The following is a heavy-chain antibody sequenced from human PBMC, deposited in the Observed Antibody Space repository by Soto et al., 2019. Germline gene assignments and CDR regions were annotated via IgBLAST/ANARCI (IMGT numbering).Heavy chain of an antibody. V-gene: IGHV6-1*01. CDR2: TYFRSKWYN. Sequence: SQTLSLTCAISGDSVSINTASWNWIRQSPSRGLEWLGRTYFRSKWYNDYAVSVKSRIIINPDTSNNQFSLQVNSVSHEDTVVYFCAKGDNLGPTTGYAVDPWGQGIMVTVSS. J-gene: IGHJ5*02. CDR3: AKGDNLGPTTGYAVDP. CDR1: GDSVSINTAS. D-gene: IGHD5-12*01.